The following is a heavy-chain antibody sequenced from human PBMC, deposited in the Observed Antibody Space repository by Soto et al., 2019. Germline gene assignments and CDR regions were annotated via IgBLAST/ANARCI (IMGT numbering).Heavy chain of an antibody. V-gene: IGHV4-61*01. J-gene: IGHJ5*02. D-gene: IGHD3-16*01. CDR1: GGSVSSSSYC. CDR3: GRALGGFDP. Sequence: QVQLQESGPGLVKPSETLSLTCTVSGGSVSSSSYCWCWLRPPPGKGLEWIGYFYYSGTTNYHPSIKSRVNISVDTLKNQFPLELSAETAAYMGVYYCGRALGGFDPWGQGTLVTVSS. CDR2: FYYSGTT.